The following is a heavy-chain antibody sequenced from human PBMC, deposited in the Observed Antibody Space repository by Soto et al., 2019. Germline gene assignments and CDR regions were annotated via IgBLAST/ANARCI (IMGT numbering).Heavy chain of an antibody. CDR1: GGTFSSYA. J-gene: IGHJ5*02. D-gene: IGHD2-2*01. CDR2: IIPIFGTA. Sequence: SVKVSCKASGGTFSSYAISWVRQAPGQGLEWMGGIIPIFGTANYAQKFQGRVKITADESTSTAYMEMSSLRSEDTAVYYCARVDCSSTSCHNWFDPWGQGTLVTVSS. CDR3: ARVDCSSTSCHNWFDP. V-gene: IGHV1-69*13.